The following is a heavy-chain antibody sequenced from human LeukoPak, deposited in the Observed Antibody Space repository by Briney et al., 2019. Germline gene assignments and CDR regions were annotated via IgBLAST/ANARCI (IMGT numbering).Heavy chain of an antibody. CDR1: GFSFSTFG. CDR3: AKDNPVLEY. CDR2: ISKDESNK. Sequence: GGSLRLSCAASGFSFSTFGMHWVRQTPGKGLEWVSHISKDESNKYYADSVKGRFTISRDTSKNTLFLQMNSLRVEDTAIYYCAKDNPVLEYWGQGTLVTVSS. V-gene: IGHV3-30*18. J-gene: IGHJ4*02.